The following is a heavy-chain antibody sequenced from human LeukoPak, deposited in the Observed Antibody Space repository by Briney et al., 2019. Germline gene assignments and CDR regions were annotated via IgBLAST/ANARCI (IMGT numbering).Heavy chain of an antibody. V-gene: IGHV3-30*04. CDR1: GFTFKSYA. Sequence: GGSLRLSCAASGFTFKSYAMHWVRQAPGKGLEWVAVISYDGNNKYYVESVKGRFTISRDNSKNTLYLQMNSLRADDTAVYYCASQVVAVASGGNWGQGTLVTVSS. D-gene: IGHD6-19*01. CDR3: ASQVVAVASGGN. CDR2: ISYDGNNK. J-gene: IGHJ4*02.